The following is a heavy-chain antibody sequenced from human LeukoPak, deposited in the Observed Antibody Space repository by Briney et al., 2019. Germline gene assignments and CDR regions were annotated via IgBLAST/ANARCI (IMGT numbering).Heavy chain of an antibody. Sequence: ASVKVSCKASGYTFTSYYMHWVRQAPGQGLEWMGWISAYNGNTNYAQKLQGRVTMTADTSTSTAYMELRSLRSDDTAVSYCARVAGTNYYDSSGYYYWGQGTLVTVSS. CDR3: ARVAGTNYYDSSGYYY. D-gene: IGHD3-22*01. V-gene: IGHV1-18*04. CDR2: ISAYNGNT. J-gene: IGHJ4*02. CDR1: GYTFTSYY.